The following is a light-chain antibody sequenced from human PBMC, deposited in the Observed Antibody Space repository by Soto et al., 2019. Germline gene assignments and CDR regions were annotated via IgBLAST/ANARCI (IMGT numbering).Light chain of an antibody. CDR2: AAS. CDR1: QTVNTY. Sequence: DIQMTQSPSSLSASIGDGVTITCRASQTVNTYLHWYQQKPGKAPKLLIYAASNLQSGVPSRFSGSGSGTNFTLSLNSLQPEDFATYYCQQGYSNPWTFGQGTKVDSK. J-gene: IGKJ1*01. CDR3: QQGYSNPWT. V-gene: IGKV1-39*01.